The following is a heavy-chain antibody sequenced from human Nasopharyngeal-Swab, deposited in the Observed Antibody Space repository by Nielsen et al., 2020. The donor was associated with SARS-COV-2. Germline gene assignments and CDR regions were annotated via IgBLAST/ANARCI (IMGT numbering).Heavy chain of an antibody. V-gene: IGHV5-10-1*01. CDR3: ARHQLSSSAFEN. CDR2: IDPSDSYT. D-gene: IGHD6-13*01. Sequence: GESLKISYQGSGYRFTSYWISWVRQMPGKGLEWMGKIDPSDSYTNYSPSFQGHVTISTDKSISTAYLQWSSLEASDTAVYYCARHQLSSSAFENWGQGTMVTVSS. J-gene: IGHJ3*02. CDR1: GYRFTSYW.